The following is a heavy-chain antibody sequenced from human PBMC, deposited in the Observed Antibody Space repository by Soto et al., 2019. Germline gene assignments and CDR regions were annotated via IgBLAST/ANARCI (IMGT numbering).Heavy chain of an antibody. CDR1: GRIFSSFP. D-gene: IGHD5-18*01. CDR2: VISASGSG. Sequence: QVQVVQSGAEVKKPGSLVKISCKASGRIFSSFPTSWVRQVPGQGLEWMGGVISASGSGTYAPKFQGRVTMTAVNSAGIGYMELTSLTSEDTAIYYCARVGSRDAYNYVLDQWGPGTMVTASS. V-gene: IGHV1-69*06. CDR3: ARVGSRDAYNYVLDQ. J-gene: IGHJ1*01.